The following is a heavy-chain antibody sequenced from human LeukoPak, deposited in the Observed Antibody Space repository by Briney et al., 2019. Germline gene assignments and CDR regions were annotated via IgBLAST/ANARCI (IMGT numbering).Heavy chain of an antibody. CDR1: GFTFGSYN. V-gene: IGHV3-21*01. CDR2: ISSSSDYI. CDR3: ARGKTSQNIVTRKTYNWFDP. D-gene: IGHD2/OR15-2a*01. J-gene: IGHJ5*02. Sequence: GGSLRLSCAASGFTFGSYNMNWVRQAPGKGLEWVSSISSSSDYIYYADPVKGRFTISRDNAKNSLYLQMKSLRAEDTAVYYCARGKTSQNIVTRKTYNWFDPWGQGTLVTVSS.